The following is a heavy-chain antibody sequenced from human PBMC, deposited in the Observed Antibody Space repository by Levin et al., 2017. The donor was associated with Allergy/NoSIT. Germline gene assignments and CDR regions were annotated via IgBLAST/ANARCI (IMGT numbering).Heavy chain of an antibody. D-gene: IGHD1-26*01. V-gene: IGHV1-8*01. CDR2: VNPKSGNT. CDR3: ARGRGSGSNVRRLDY. J-gene: IGHJ4*02. Sequence: PEASVKVSCKASGYTFTNYDINWLRQAPGQGLEWMGWVNPKSGNTGYAQKFQGRVTLTRDLSTSTTFMELSTLESEDTAVYHCARGRGSGSNVRRLDYWGQGALVTVSS. CDR1: GYTFTNYD.